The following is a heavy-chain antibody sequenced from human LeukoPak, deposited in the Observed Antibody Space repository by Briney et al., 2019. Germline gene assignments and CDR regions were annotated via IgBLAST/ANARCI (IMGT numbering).Heavy chain of an antibody. CDR2: IIPIFGTA. D-gene: IGHD3-22*01. CDR1: GCTVSSYA. CDR3: AILGGHYYDSSGYNWFDP. J-gene: IGHJ5*02. Sequence: SVKVSCKASGCTVSSYAISWVRQAPGQGLEWMGGIIPIFGTANYAQKFQGRVTITADESTSTAYMELSSLRSEDTAVYYCAILGGHYYDSSGYNWFDPWGQGTLVTVSS. V-gene: IGHV1-69*01.